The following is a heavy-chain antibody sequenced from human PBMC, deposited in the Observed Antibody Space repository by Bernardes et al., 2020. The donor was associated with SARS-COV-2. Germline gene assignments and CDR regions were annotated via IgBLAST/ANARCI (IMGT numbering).Heavy chain of an antibody. V-gene: IGHV4-59*01. D-gene: IGHD4-17*01. Sequence: SETLSLTCTVSGGSISSYYWSWIRQPPGKGLEWIGYIYYSGSTNYNPSLKSRVTISVDTSKNQFSLKLSSVTAADTAVYYCARAYYGDYAFDYWGQGTLVTVYS. CDR1: GGSISSYY. CDR2: IYYSGST. CDR3: ARAYYGDYAFDY. J-gene: IGHJ4*02.